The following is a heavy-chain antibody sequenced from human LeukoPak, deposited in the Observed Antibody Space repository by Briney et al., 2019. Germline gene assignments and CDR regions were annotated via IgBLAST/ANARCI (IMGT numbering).Heavy chain of an antibody. CDR1: GFTFSSYP. Sequence: SGGSLRLSCAASGFTFSSYPMTWVRQAPGKGPEWVSGISGTSGSTYYADSVKGRFTISRDNSNNTLYLLMNSLRAADTAVYYCAKATSGWSPPDYWGQGTLVTVSS. CDR2: ISGTSGST. CDR3: AKATSGWSPPDY. D-gene: IGHD6-19*01. J-gene: IGHJ4*02. V-gene: IGHV3-23*01.